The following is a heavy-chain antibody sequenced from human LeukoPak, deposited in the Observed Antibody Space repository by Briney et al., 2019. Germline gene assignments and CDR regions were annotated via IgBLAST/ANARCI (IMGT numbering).Heavy chain of an antibody. CDR3: ARIRDGYNDAYDI. CDR2: MNPNSGNT. Sequence: ASVKVSCKASGYTFTSYDINWVRQATGQGLEWMGWMNPNSGNTGYAQKFQGRVTMTRDTSTSTVYMELSSLRSEDTAIYYCARIRDGYNDAYDIWGQGTVVTVPS. V-gene: IGHV1-8*01. CDR1: GYTFTSYD. D-gene: IGHD5-24*01. J-gene: IGHJ3*02.